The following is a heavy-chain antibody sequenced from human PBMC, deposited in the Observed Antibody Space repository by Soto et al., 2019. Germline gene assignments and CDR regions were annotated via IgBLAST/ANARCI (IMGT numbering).Heavy chain of an antibody. J-gene: IGHJ5*02. CDR3: ATQEVGGSYVYTFDP. CDR1: GGSISSSSYY. D-gene: IGHD1-26*01. Sequence: QLQLQESGPGLVKPSETLSLTCTVSGGSISSSSYYWGWIRQPPGKGLEWIGSIYYSGSTYYNPSRTSRATISVDTSTNHFSLRLSSVTAADTAVYYCATQEVGGSYVYTFDPWGQGTLVTVSS. CDR2: IYYSGST. V-gene: IGHV4-39*02.